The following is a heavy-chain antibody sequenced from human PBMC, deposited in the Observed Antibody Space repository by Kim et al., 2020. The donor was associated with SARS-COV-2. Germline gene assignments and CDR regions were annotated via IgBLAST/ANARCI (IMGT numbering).Heavy chain of an antibody. CDR2: ISAYNGNT. CDR1: GYTFTSYG. J-gene: IGHJ6*02. Sequence: ASVKVSCKASGYTFTSYGISWVRQAPGQGLEWMGWISAYNGNTNYAQKLQGRVTMTTDTSTSTAYMELRSLRSDDTAVYYCARDPGPGIAAAGTRYSYYYYGMEVWGQGTTVTVSS. V-gene: IGHV1-18*04. D-gene: IGHD6-13*01. CDR3: ARDPGPGIAAAGTRYSYYYYGMEV.